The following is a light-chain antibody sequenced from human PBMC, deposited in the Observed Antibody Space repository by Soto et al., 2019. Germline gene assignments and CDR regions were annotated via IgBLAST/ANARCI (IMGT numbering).Light chain of an antibody. Sequence: IAMTQSPDSLAVSPGERATINCKSSQSVLDSSKNKNYLSWYQQKPGQPPKLLIYWASTRESGVPDRFRGSGYGTDFTLTIRSLQAEDVAVYYCQQFYTTPLTFGGGTKVDIK. CDR2: WAS. CDR1: QSVLDSSKNKNY. V-gene: IGKV4-1*01. CDR3: QQFYTTPLT. J-gene: IGKJ4*01.